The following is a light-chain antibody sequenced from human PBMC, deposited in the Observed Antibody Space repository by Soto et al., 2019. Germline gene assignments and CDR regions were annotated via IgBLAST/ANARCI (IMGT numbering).Light chain of an antibody. CDR3: QQYYSSPLT. CDR2: WAS. V-gene: IGKV4-1*01. J-gene: IGKJ4*01. Sequence: DIVMTQSPDSLAVSLGERATINCKSSQSVLYSSNNKNYLGWYQQKPGQTPKLLLYWASTREYGVPDRFSGSGSGTDFTLTISSLQAEDVAVYYCQQYYSSPLTFGGGTKVEIK. CDR1: QSVLYSSNNKNY.